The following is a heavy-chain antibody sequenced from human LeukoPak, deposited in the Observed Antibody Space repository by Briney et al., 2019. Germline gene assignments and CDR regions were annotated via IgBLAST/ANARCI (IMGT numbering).Heavy chain of an antibody. D-gene: IGHD4-17*01. J-gene: IGHJ6*02. CDR3: TTDMKDYVAPYYYSVMDV. CDR1: GFTFSNAW. Sequence: GGSLRLSCAASGFTFSNAWMSWVRQAPGKGLEWVGRIKSKTDGGTTDYAAPVKGRFTISRDDSKNTLYLQMNSLKTEDTAVYYCTTDMKDYVAPYYYSVMDVWAKGPRSPSP. CDR2: IKSKTDGGTT. V-gene: IGHV3-15*01.